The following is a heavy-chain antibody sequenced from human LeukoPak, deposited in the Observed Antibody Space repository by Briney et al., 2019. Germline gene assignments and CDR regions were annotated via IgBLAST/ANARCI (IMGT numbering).Heavy chain of an antibody. J-gene: IGHJ5*02. D-gene: IGHD3-9*01. CDR2: INPDSGGT. Sequence: ASVKVSCKASGYTFNDYYMHWVRQAPGQGLEWMGRINPDSGGTDYAQKFQGRVTMTRGTSITTAYMDLDRLRSDDTAVYYCARLGENGLLTGYFYPWGQGTLVTVSS. CDR1: GYTFNDYY. V-gene: IGHV1-2*02. CDR3: ARLGENGLLTGYFYP.